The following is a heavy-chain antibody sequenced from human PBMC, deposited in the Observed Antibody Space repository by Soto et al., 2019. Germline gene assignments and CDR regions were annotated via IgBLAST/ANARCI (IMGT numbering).Heavy chain of an antibody. CDR1: GFTFNSYG. D-gene: IGHD5-12*01. J-gene: IGHJ4*02. CDR3: AKVRYSGYYYNIGFDY. CDR2: ISYDGTNK. V-gene: IGHV3-30*18. Sequence: QVQLVESGGGVVQPGRSLRLSCAASGFTFNSYGMHWVRQAPGKGLEWVAVISYDGTNKYYADSVKGRFTISRDNSKNTLYLKMNSLRAEDTAAYYCAKVRYSGYYYNIGFDYWGQGTLVTVSS.